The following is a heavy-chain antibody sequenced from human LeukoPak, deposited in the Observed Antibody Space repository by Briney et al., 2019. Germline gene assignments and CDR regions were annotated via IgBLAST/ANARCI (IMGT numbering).Heavy chain of an antibody. CDR1: GYTFTSYD. Sequence: ASVKVSCKASGYTFTSYDINWVRQAPGQGLEWMGLMNPNSGNTGYAQKFQGRVTMTRNTSICTAYMELSSLRSEDTAVYYCATSKAGNIDYWGQGTLVTVSS. D-gene: IGHD6-13*01. CDR2: MNPNSGNT. CDR3: ATSKAGNIDY. J-gene: IGHJ4*02. V-gene: IGHV1-8*01.